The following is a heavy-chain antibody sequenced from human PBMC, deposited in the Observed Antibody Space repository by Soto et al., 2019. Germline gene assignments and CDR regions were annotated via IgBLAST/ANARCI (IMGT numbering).Heavy chain of an antibody. Sequence: ASVKVSCKASGYTFTSYGISWVRQAPGQGLEWMGIINPSGGSTSYAQKFQGRVTMTRDTSTSTVYMELSSLRSEDTAVYYCARGIVTYYYGMDVWGQGTTVTVSS. D-gene: IGHD1-26*01. CDR1: GYTFTSYG. CDR3: ARGIVTYYYGMDV. V-gene: IGHV1-46*03. CDR2: INPSGGST. J-gene: IGHJ6*02.